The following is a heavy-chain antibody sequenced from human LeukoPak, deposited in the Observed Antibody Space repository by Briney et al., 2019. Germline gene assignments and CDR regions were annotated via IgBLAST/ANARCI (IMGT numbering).Heavy chain of an antibody. CDR3: ARILLWFGEITHMDV. Sequence: SETLSLTCTVSGGSISSSSYYWGWIRQPPGKGLEWIGSIYYSGSTYYNPSLKSRVTISVDTSKNQFSLKLSSVTAADTAVYYCARILLWFGEITHMDVWGKGTTVTISS. D-gene: IGHD3-10*01. J-gene: IGHJ6*03. CDR1: GGSISSSSYY. CDR2: IYYSGST. V-gene: IGHV4-39*07.